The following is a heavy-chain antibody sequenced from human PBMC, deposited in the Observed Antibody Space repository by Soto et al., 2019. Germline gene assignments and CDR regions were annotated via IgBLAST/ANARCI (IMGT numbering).Heavy chain of an antibody. CDR1: GFTFSSYS. D-gene: IGHD6-6*01. Sequence: AGGSLRLSCAASGFTFSSYSMNWVRQAPGKGLEWVSYISSSSSTIYYADSVKGRFTISRDNAKNSLYLQMNSLRAEDTAVYYCAKDSRSSSPKGWFDYWGQGTLVTVSS. V-gene: IGHV3-48*01. CDR2: ISSSSSTI. CDR3: AKDSRSSSPKGWFDY. J-gene: IGHJ4*02.